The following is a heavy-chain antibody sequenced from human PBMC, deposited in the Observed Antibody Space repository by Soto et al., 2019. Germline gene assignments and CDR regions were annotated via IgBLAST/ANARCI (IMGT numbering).Heavy chain of an antibody. CDR3: TTDGRGRCSSTSCQISPGEYYMDV. J-gene: IGHJ6*03. V-gene: IGHV3-15*01. CDR2: IKSKTDGGTT. CDR1: GFTFSNAW. Sequence: GGSLRLSCAASGFTFSNAWMSWVRQAPGKGLEWVGRIKSKTDGGTTDYAAPVKGRFTISRDDSKNTLYLQMNSLKTEDTAVYYCTTDGRGRCSSTSCQISPGEYYMDVWGKGTTVTVSS. D-gene: IGHD2-2*01.